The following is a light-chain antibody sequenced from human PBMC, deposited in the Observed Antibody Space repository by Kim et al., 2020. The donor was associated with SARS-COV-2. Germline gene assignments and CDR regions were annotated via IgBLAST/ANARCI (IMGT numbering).Light chain of an antibody. J-gene: IGLJ1*01. CDR1: SSNIGAGYD. Sequence: QRVTIAGTGSSSNIGAGYDVHWYQQLLGSAPKLLLYGQNNRPSGVPDRFSGSKSDTSASLAITGLQAEDEADYYCQSYDRSLSGFVFGTGTKVTVL. CDR3: QSYDRSLSGFV. CDR2: GQN. V-gene: IGLV1-40*01.